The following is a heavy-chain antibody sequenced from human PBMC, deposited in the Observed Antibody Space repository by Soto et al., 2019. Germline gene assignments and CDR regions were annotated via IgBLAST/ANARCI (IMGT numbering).Heavy chain of an antibody. CDR1: GYSFSPYW. Sequence: ESLRISCPCSGYSFSPYWIGWVRQMPGKGLEWMGLFYPGDSDTKYNPSFQGLVTMSADMAISTAYLQWSSLEASDTAMYYCARLSVEATVTHFDSWGQGTLVTVSS. V-gene: IGHV5-51*01. J-gene: IGHJ4*02. CDR2: FYPGDSDT. D-gene: IGHD6-19*01. CDR3: ARLSVEATVTHFDS.